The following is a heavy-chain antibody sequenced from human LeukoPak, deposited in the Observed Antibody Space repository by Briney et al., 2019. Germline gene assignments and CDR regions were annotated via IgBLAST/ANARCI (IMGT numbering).Heavy chain of an antibody. CDR1: GYTFTSYY. V-gene: IGHV1-69*13. CDR2: IIPIFGTA. Sequence: SVKVSCKASGYTFTSYYMHWVRQAPGQGLEWMGGIIPIFGTANYAQKFQGRVTITADESTSTAYMELSSLRSEDTAVYYCARDPGSGSYMGFDYWGQGTLVTVSS. CDR3: ARDPGSGSYMGFDY. D-gene: IGHD3-10*01. J-gene: IGHJ4*02.